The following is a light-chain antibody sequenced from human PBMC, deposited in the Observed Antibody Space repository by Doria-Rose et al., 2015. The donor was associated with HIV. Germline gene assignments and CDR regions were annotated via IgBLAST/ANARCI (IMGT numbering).Light chain of an antibody. V-gene: IGKV1-9*01. CDR1: QGISTS. CDR3: QQLSSFPYT. Sequence: DIQLTQSPSFLSTSVGDKITITCRASQGISTSLAWYQQRPGKAPKLLIYAASTLQSGVPSRFSGSGSGTEFTLAISSLQPEDFAAYYCQQLSSFPYTFGQGTKLEI. CDR2: AAS. J-gene: IGKJ2*01.